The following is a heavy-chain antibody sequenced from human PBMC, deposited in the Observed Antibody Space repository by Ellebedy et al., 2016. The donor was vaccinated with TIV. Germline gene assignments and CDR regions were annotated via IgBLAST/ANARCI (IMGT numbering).Heavy chain of an antibody. J-gene: IGHJ5*02. V-gene: IGHV3-30*03. CDR3: ARELSDGAMDL. D-gene: IGHD3-10*01. CDR1: GFTLRNYG. Sequence: GESLKISCVASGFTLRNYGMHWVRQAPGKGLAWVAVISYDGSNQYYADSVKGRFTISSDNSKNTLYLQMNSLRVEDTAVYYCARELSDGAMDLWGQGTLVTVSS. CDR2: ISYDGSNQ.